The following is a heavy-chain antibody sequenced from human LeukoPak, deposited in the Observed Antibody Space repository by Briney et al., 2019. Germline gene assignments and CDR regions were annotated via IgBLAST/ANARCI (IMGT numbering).Heavy chain of an antibody. CDR1: GFTFSSYW. V-gene: IGHV3-7*01. CDR3: AREEIDDFWSGPFDY. J-gene: IGHJ4*02. CDR2: IKQDGSEK. Sequence: GGSLRLSCAASGFTFSSYWMSWVRQAPGKGLEWMANIKQDGSEKYYVDSVKGRFTISRDNAKNSLYLQMNSLRAEDTAVYYCAREEIDDFWSGPFDYWGQGTLVTVSS. D-gene: IGHD3-3*01.